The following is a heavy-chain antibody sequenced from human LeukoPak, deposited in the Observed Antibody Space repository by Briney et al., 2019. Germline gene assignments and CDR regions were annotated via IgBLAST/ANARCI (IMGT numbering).Heavy chain of an antibody. V-gene: IGHV3-21*01. CDR2: ISSSCSYI. CDR3: ARGQGLQLKSGSDY. D-gene: IGHD5-24*01. Sequence: KPGGSLRLSCAASGFTFSSYTMNWVRQAPGKGLEWVSSISSSCSYIYYADSVKGRFTISRDNAKNSLFLQMNSLRAEDTAVYYCARGQGLQLKSGSDYWGQGTLVTVSS. J-gene: IGHJ4*02. CDR1: GFTFSSYT.